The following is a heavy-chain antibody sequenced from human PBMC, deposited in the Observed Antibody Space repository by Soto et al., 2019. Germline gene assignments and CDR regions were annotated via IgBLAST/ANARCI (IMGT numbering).Heavy chain of an antibody. J-gene: IGHJ4*02. Sequence: QIQLVQSGTEVKKPGATVRVSCKASGYTFISYGISWVRQAPGQGLEWMGWISTYNVNTNYAQKFQGRVTMATDTSTRTAHMEMRSLRPDDTAVYYFASAGYSISWRGLLGSGAEGVEIDYWGQGTKVTVSS. CDR2: ISTYNVNT. V-gene: IGHV1-18*01. CDR1: GYTFISYG. CDR3: ASAGYSISWRGLLGSGAEGVEIDY. D-gene: IGHD6-13*01.